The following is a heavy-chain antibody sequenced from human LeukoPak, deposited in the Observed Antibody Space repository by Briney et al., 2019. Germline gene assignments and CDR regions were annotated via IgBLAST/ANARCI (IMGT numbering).Heavy chain of an antibody. V-gene: IGHV4-34*01. CDR2: INHSGNT. Sequence: SETLSLTCAVYGGSFSGYYWSWVRQPPGKGLEWIGEINHSGNTNSNPSLKSRVTMSVDTSKNQFSLKLSSLTAADTAMYYCARREPHGDYGGKIRYYYYMDVWGKGTTITISS. J-gene: IGHJ6*03. CDR3: ARREPHGDYGGKIRYYYYMDV. D-gene: IGHD4-23*01. CDR1: GGSFSGYY.